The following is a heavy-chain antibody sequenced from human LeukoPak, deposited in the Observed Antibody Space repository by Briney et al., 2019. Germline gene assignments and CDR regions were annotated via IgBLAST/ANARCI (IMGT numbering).Heavy chain of an antibody. D-gene: IGHD3-10*01. CDR2: IKNDGSEE. CDR1: GFTFSRYW. V-gene: IGHV3-7*01. Sequence: GGSLRLSCAASGFTFSRYWMRWVRQAPGKGLEGVANIKNDGSEEYYVDSVKGRFAISRDNARNSLFLQMNSLTVEDTAVYYCARAIRGSAVVTGERWGQGTLVTVSS. J-gene: IGHJ4*02. CDR3: ARAIRGSAVVTGER.